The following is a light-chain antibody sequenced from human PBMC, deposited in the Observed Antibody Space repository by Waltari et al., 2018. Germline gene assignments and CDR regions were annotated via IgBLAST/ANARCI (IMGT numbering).Light chain of an antibody. V-gene: IGLV2-23*02. CDR1: GSNGGFFNL. CDR3: CSYAGRSTWV. J-gene: IGLJ3*02. Sequence: QSALTQPASVSGSPGQSVPISCTGTGSNGGFFNLFSWYQHHPGKAPKLMIYAVRDRTSWVSNRFSGSKSGYTASLTISGLQAEDETDYYCCSYAGRSTWVFGGGTKVTVL. CDR2: AVR.